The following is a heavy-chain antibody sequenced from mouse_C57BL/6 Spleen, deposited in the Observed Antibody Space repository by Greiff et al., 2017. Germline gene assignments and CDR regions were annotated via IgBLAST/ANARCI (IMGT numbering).Heavy chain of an antibody. V-gene: IGHV1-7*01. CDR2: INPSSGYT. D-gene: IGHD2-4*01. Sequence: VQRVESGAELAKPGASVKMSCKASGYTFTSYWMHWVKQRPGQGLEWIGYINPSSGYTKYNQKFKDKATWTADKSSITAYMQLSSLTYENAAVYYCESYDYDGAFDYWGQGTTLTGSS. CDR1: GYTFTSYW. J-gene: IGHJ2*01. CDR3: ESYDYDGAFDY.